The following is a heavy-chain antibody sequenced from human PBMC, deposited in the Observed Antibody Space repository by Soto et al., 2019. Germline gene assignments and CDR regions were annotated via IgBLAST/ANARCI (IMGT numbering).Heavy chain of an antibody. CDR3: ARPRTGDYGDYLFDY. CDR2: ISSSSSYI. CDR1: GFTFSSYS. Sequence: GGSLRLSCAASGFTFSSYSMNWVRQAPGKGLEWVSSISSSSSYIYYADSVKGRFTISRDNAKNSLYLQMNSLRAEDTAVYYCARPRTGDYGDYLFDYWGQGTLVTVSS. V-gene: IGHV3-21*01. J-gene: IGHJ4*02. D-gene: IGHD4-17*01.